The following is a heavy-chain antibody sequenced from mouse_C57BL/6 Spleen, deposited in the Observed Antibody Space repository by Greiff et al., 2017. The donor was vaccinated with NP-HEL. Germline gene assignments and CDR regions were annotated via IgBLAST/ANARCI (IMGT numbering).Heavy chain of an antibody. V-gene: IGHV3-6*01. CDR1: GYSITSGYY. CDR3: ATVYYDYDYAMDY. Sequence: VQLKESGPGLVKPSQSLSLTCSVTGYSITSGYYWNWIRQFPGNKLEWMGYISYDGSNNYNPSLKNRISITRDTSKNQFFLKLNSVTTEDTATYYCATVYYDYDYAMDYWGQGTSVTVSS. CDR2: ISYDGSN. D-gene: IGHD2-4*01. J-gene: IGHJ4*01.